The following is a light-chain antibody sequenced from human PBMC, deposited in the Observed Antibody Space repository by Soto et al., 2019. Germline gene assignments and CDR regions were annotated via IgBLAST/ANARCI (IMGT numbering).Light chain of an antibody. CDR2: EVS. V-gene: IGLV2-8*01. CDR1: SSDVGGYNY. J-gene: IGLJ1*01. CDR3: SSYAGGNNPFV. Sequence: QSALTQPPSASGSPGQSVTISCTGTSSDVGGYNYVSWYQQHPGKAPKLMISEVSKRPSGVPDRFSGSKSGNTASLTVSGLQAEDEAEYYCSSYAGGNNPFVFGTGTKVTVL.